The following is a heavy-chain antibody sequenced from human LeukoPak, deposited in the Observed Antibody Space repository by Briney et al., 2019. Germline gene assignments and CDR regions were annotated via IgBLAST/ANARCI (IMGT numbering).Heavy chain of an antibody. J-gene: IGHJ6*04. CDR2: MSHNRGS. CDR3: ASYYASGVSAYNYYGMDV. Sequence: PSETLSLTCAVSGHSISTGYYWGWIRQPPGKGLEWIGSMSHNRGSYYNPSLKSRVTISMDTSKNQISLRLTSVTAADTAVYYCASYYASGVSAYNYYGMDVWGKGTTVTVSS. D-gene: IGHD3-10*01. CDR1: GHSISTGYY. V-gene: IGHV4-38-2*01.